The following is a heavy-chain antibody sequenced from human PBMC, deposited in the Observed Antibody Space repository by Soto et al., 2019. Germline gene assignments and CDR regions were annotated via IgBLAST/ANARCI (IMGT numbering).Heavy chain of an antibody. J-gene: IGHJ4*02. Sequence: GESLKISCQHSGNNFTTHWIGCVRQMPGKGLEWMGLIYPGDSHVRYGPSFQGQVTISIDRSTTTAYLQWSSLKASDTAIYYCARLHYSRSFSFYWGQGTLVTVFS. CDR3: ARLHYSRSFSFY. D-gene: IGHD6-6*01. CDR2: IYPGDSHV. V-gene: IGHV5-51*01. CDR1: GNNFTTHW.